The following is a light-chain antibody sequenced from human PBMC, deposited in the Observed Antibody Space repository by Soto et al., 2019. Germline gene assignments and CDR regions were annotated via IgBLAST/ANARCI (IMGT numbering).Light chain of an antibody. V-gene: IGKV1-5*03. J-gene: IGKJ2*01. Sequence: EIQMTQSPSTLSASVGDRVTITCRASQSISSWLAWYQQKPGKAPNLLIYKASNLESGVPSRFSGSESGTEFTLTISSLQPDDFATYYCQQYNSYSLYTFGQGTKLEIK. CDR3: QQYNSYSLYT. CDR2: KAS. CDR1: QSISSW.